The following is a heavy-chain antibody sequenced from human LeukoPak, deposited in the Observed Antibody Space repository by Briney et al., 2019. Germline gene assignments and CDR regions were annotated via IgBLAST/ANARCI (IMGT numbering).Heavy chain of an antibody. CDR3: ARHSGASPHYFDY. CDR1: GGSISSYY. CDR2: IYYSGST. Sequence: PSETLSLTCTVSGGSISSYYWSWIRQPPGKGLEWIGYIYYSGSTNYNPSLKNRVTISVATSNNQFSLRLSSVTAADTAIYYCARHSGASPHYFDYWGQGALVTVSS. J-gene: IGHJ4*02. V-gene: IGHV4-59*08. D-gene: IGHD1-26*01.